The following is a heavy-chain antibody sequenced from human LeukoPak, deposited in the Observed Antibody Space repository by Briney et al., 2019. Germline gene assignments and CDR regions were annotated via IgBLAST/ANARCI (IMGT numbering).Heavy chain of an antibody. CDR1: GGTFSSYS. CDR2: ISAYNGNT. Sequence: ASVKVSCKASGGTFSSYSISWVRQAPGQGLEWMGWISAYNGNTIYAQKVKGRVTMTTDTSTSTAYMELRSLKSDDTAVYYCARASYCSDGSCYSDYWGQGTLVTVYS. CDR3: ARASYCSDGSCYSDY. V-gene: IGHV1-18*01. J-gene: IGHJ4*02. D-gene: IGHD2-15*01.